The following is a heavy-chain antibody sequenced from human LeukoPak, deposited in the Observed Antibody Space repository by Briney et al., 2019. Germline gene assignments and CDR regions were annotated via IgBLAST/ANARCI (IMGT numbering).Heavy chain of an antibody. D-gene: IGHD6-19*01. CDR2: IYYSGST. CDR1: GGSISSYY. V-gene: IGHV4-59*01. J-gene: IGHJ5*02. CDR3: AREGKVAGGPRS. Sequence: PSETLSLTCTVSGGSISSYYWSWIRQPPGKGLEWIGYIYYSGSTNYNPSLKSRVTISVDTSKNQFSLKLSSVTAADTAVYYCAREGKVAGGPRSWGQGTLVTVSS.